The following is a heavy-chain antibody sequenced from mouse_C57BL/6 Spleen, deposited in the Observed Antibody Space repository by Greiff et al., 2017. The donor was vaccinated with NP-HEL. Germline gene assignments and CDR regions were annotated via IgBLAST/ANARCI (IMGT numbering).Heavy chain of an antibody. CDR2: ISDGGSYT. V-gene: IGHV5-4*01. Sequence: EVQGVESGGGLVKPGGSLKLSCAASGFTFSSYAMSWVRQTPEKRLEWVATISDGGSYTYYPDNVKGRFTISRDNAKNNLYLQMSHLKSEDTAMYYCARVDSSGDYAMDYWGQGTSVTVSS. J-gene: IGHJ4*01. CDR3: ARVDSSGDYAMDY. CDR1: GFTFSSYA. D-gene: IGHD3-2*02.